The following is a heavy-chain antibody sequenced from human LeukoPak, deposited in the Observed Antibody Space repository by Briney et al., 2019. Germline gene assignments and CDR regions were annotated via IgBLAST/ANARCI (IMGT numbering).Heavy chain of an antibody. Sequence: GGSLRLSCAASGFTFNVYWMTWVRQVPGKGLEWVANIKQDGSEKYYVDSVKGRFTISRDNAKTSLFLQMNSLRAEDTAVYYCARDPPMVRGVNPPNGSDYWGQGTLVTVSS. V-gene: IGHV3-7*03. CDR3: ARDPPMVRGVNPPNGSDY. CDR1: GFTFNVYW. CDR2: IKQDGSEK. D-gene: IGHD3-10*01. J-gene: IGHJ4*02.